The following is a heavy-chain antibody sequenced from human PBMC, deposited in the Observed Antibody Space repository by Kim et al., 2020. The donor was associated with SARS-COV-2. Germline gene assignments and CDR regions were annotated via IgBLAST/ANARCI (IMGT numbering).Heavy chain of an antibody. D-gene: IGHD2-15*01. V-gene: IGHV7-4-1*02. Sequence: TNAQGFTGRFVFSLDTSVSTAYLQISSLKAEDTAVYYCARERAGGSLDPWGQGTLVTVSS. CDR3: ARERAGGSLDP. J-gene: IGHJ5*02.